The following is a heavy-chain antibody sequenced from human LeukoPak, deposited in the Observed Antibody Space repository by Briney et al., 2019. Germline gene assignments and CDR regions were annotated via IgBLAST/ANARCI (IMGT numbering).Heavy chain of an antibody. D-gene: IGHD3-22*01. V-gene: IGHV2-5*02. J-gene: IGHJ4*02. Sequence: SGPTLVKPTQTLTLTCTFSGFSLSTRGVGVGWIRQPPGKALEWLALIYWDDDKRYSPSLKSRLTITKDTSKNQVVLTMTSMDPVDTATYYCAGTYYYDSSGYVPFDYWGQGTLVTVSS. CDR2: IYWDDDK. CDR1: GFSLSTRGVG. CDR3: AGTYYYDSSGYVPFDY.